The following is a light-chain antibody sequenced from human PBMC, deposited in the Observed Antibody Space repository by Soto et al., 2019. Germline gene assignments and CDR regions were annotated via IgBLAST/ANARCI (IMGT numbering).Light chain of an antibody. J-gene: IGKJ5*01. CDR2: GAS. Sequence: EIVMTQSPATLSVSPGERATLSCRAGQGVTTNFAWYQQKSGQSPRLLIYGASTRAAGIPARFSGSGSGTEFTLTITSLQSEDFAVYYCQQYNDWFSITFGQGTRLEIK. CDR1: QGVTTN. V-gene: IGKV3-15*01. CDR3: QQYNDWFSIT.